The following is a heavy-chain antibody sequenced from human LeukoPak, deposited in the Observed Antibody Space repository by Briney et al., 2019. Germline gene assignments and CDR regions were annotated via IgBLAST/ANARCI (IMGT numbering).Heavy chain of an antibody. V-gene: IGHV3-11*04. D-gene: IGHD6-13*01. J-gene: IGHJ6*03. CDR2: ISSGGSTI. Sequence: GGSLRLSCAASGFTFSDYYMSWIRQAPGKGLEWVLYISSGGSTIHHADSVKGRFTISRDNAKNTLYLQMNSLRAEDTAVYYCARDTEGSGWYYYYYYYMDVWGKGTTVTVSS. CDR3: ARDTEGSGWYYYYYYYMDV. CDR1: GFTFSDYY.